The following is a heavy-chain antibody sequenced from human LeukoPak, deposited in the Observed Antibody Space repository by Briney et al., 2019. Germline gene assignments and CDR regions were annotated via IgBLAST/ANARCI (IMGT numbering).Heavy chain of an antibody. CDR3: ASLGYCSSTSCYTGPNYYYYMDV. Sequence: SETLSLTCAVSGGSISSSNWWSWVRQPPGKGLEWIGEINHSGSTNYNPSLKSRVTISVDTSKNQFSLKMRSVTAADTAVYYCASLGYCSSTSCYTGPNYYYYMDVWGRGTTVTVSS. J-gene: IGHJ6*03. CDR1: GGSISSSNW. V-gene: IGHV4-4*02. D-gene: IGHD2-2*02. CDR2: INHSGST.